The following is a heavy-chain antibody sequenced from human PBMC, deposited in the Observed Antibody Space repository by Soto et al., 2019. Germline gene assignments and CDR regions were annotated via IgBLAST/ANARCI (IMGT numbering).Heavy chain of an antibody. CDR3: AADLAYCGGDCYRNFGY. V-gene: IGHV1-58*01. CDR1: GFTFTSSA. D-gene: IGHD2-21*02. J-gene: IGHJ4*02. CDR2: IVVGSGNT. Sequence: GASVKVSCKASGFTFTSSAVQWLRQDLGQRLEWIGWIVVGSGNTNYAQKFQERVTITRDMSTSTAYMELSSLRSEDTAVYYCAADLAYCGGDCYRNFGYWGQGTLVTVSS.